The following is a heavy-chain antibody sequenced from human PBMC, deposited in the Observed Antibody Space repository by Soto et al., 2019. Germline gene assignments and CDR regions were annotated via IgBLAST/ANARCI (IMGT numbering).Heavy chain of an antibody. D-gene: IGHD2-21*01. Sequence: EVQLVQSGAEVKMPGESLKISCKGSGYSFNTYWIGWVRQMPGKGLEWMGVIYPDDSDIRYSPSFQGQVTISADKSISTAYLQWSSPKASDSGIYYCARRTGLLYSDWGQGTLVTVSS. V-gene: IGHV5-51*01. CDR2: IYPDDSDI. J-gene: IGHJ4*02. CDR1: GYSFNTYW. CDR3: ARRTGLLYSD.